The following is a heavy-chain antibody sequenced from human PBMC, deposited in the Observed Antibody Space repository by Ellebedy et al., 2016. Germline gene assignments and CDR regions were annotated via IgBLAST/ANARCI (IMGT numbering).Heavy chain of an antibody. Sequence: SETLSLXCTVSGGSISSSSYYWGWVRQPPGEGLEWIVSIYSSGSTYYNPSPQSRVTISLDTSKNQFPLNLSSVTAADTAVYYCARHLPYGAMDVWGPGTTVTVSS. CDR2: IYSSGST. D-gene: IGHD3-10*01. J-gene: IGHJ6*02. V-gene: IGHV4-39*01. CDR3: ARHLPYGAMDV. CDR1: GGSISSSSYY.